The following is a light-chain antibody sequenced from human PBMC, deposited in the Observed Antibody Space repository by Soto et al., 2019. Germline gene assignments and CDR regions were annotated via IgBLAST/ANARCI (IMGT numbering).Light chain of an antibody. CDR3: QQYHLSPIT. CDR2: GAS. J-gene: IGKJ4*01. V-gene: IGKV3-20*01. Sequence: EIVLTQSPGALSLSPGETLSLSCRASEAINNNFVAWYQQRPGQVPRLLMYGASIRVSGVPDRISGRRSGTGFILTIARVEPEDSAVYFCQQYHLSPITFGGGTQV. CDR1: EAINNNF.